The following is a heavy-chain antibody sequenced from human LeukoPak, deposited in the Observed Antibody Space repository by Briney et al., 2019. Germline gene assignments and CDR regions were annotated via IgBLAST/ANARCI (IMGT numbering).Heavy chain of an antibody. J-gene: IGHJ4*02. D-gene: IGHD5-24*01. Sequence: GGSLRLSCAASGFTFSDYSMNWVRQAPGRGLEWISCIGIDSGNTNYADSVKGRFTISGDKAKNSLYLQMNSLRVEDTAVYYCARDYKYAFDNWGQGTLVTVSS. CDR3: ARDYKYAFDN. CDR2: IGIDSGNT. CDR1: GFTFSDYS. V-gene: IGHV3-48*01.